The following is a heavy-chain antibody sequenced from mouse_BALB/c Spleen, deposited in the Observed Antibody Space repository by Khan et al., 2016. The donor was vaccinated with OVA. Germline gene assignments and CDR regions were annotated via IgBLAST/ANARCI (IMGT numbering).Heavy chain of an antibody. D-gene: IGHD1-3*01. Sequence: QVQLKESGPGLVAPSQSLSITCTVSGFSLTSYGVHWVRQPPGKGLEWLGVIWAGGSTNYNSAFMSRLSISKDNSKSKVFLIMNSPQTDDAAIYYCARLEDIWGQGTTLTVSS. J-gene: IGHJ2*01. V-gene: IGHV2-9*02. CDR2: IWAGGST. CDR1: GFSLTSYG. CDR3: ARLEDI.